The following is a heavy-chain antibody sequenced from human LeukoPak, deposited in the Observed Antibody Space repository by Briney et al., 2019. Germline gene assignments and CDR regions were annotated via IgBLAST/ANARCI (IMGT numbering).Heavy chain of an antibody. D-gene: IGHD5-24*01. CDR3: ARDHLRWLLHAGAFDI. CDR2: ISYDGSNK. V-gene: IGHV3-30-3*01. Sequence: PGGSLRLSCAASGFTFSSYAMHWVRQAPGKGLEWVAVISYDGSNKYYADSVKGRFTISRDNSKNTLYLQMNSLRAEDTAVYYCARDHLRWLLHAGAFDIWGQGTMVTVSS. J-gene: IGHJ3*02. CDR1: GFTFSSYA.